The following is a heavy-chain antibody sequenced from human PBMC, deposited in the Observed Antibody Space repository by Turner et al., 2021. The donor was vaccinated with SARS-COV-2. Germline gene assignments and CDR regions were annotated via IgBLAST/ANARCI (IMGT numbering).Heavy chain of an antibody. CDR2: ISSSGSTI. Sequence: EVQLVESGGGLVQPGGSQRLSCAASGFTFSSYEMNWVRQAPGKGLEWVSYISSSGSTIYYADSVKGRFTISRDNAKNSLYLQMNSLRAEDTAVYYCARDLSNRYGMDVWGQGTTVTVSS. D-gene: IGHD2-8*01. CDR3: ARDLSNRYGMDV. V-gene: IGHV3-48*03. CDR1: GFTFSSYE. J-gene: IGHJ6*02.